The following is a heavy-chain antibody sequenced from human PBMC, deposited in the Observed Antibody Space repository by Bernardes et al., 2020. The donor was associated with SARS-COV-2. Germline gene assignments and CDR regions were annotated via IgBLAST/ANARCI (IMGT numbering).Heavy chain of an antibody. CDR2: ISSSGSTI. V-gene: IGHV3-48*03. D-gene: IGHD1-26*01. CDR3: ARWTWENAFDI. Sequence: GWSLRLSCAASGFTFSSYEMNWVRQAPGKGLEWVSYISSSGSTIYYADSVKGRFTISRDNAKNSLYLQMNSLRAEDTAVYYCARWTWENAFDIWGQGTMVTVSS. J-gene: IGHJ3*02. CDR1: GFTFSSYE.